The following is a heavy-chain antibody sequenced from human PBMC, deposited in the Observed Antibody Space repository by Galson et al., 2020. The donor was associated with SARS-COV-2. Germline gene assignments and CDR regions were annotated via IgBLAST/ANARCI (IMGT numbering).Heavy chain of an antibody. D-gene: IGHD3-16*01. CDR1: GFTFSSYS. CDR2: ISSGSSYI. CDR3: ARLGGMATTPDRYYFYGLDV. Sequence: GGSLRLSCAASGFTFSSYSMNWVRQAPGKGLEWVSSISSGSSYIYYADSVKGRFTISRDNAKNSLFLQMNSLRTEDTAVYYCARLGGMATTPDRYYFYGLDVGGQGTTVTVSS. V-gene: IGHV3-21*01. J-gene: IGHJ6*02.